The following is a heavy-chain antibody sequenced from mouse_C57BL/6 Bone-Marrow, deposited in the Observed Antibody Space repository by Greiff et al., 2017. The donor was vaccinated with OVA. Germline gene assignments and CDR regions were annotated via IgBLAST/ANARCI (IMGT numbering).Heavy chain of an antibody. J-gene: IGHJ4*01. CDR1: GYTFTDYN. CDR3: ARSGDLLPPSYYAMDY. V-gene: IGHV1-18*01. Sequence: EVQLQQSGPELVKPGASVKIPCKASGYTFTDYNMDWVKQSHGKSLEWIGDINPNNGGTIYNQKFKGKATLTVDKSSSTAYMELRSLTSEDTAVYYCARSGDLLPPSYYAMDYWGQGTSVTVSS. D-gene: IGHD2-1*01. CDR2: INPNNGGT.